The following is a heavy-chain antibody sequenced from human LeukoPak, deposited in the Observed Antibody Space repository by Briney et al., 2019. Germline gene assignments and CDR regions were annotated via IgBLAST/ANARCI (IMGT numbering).Heavy chain of an antibody. CDR3: ARDYYDSSGQGTFDM. D-gene: IGHD3-22*01. CDR2: INPNNGGT. CDR1: GYTFTRYH. J-gene: IGHJ3*02. V-gene: IGHV1-2*02. Sequence: ASVKVSFKASGYTFTRYHIHWVRQAPGQGLEWMGWINPNNGGTNFAQKFQGRVTLTRDTSISTMYMELSRLRSDDTAVYYCARDYYDSSGQGTFDMWGQGTMVTVSS.